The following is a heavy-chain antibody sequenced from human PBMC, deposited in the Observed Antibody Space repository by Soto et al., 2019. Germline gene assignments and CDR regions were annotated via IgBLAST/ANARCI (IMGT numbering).Heavy chain of an antibody. CDR1: GGPISSSSYY. J-gene: IGHJ4*02. V-gene: IGHV4-39*01. CDR3: ARPHPSENYYERSGEGYFDY. D-gene: IGHD3-22*01. CDR2: IYYSGST. Sequence: QLQLQESGPGLVKPSETLSLTCTVSGGPISSSSYYWGWIRQPPGKGLEWIGRIYYSGSTYYNPSLKSRVTISVDTSKNQFSLKQSSVNAADTAVYYCARPHPSENYYERSGEGYFDYWGQGTLVTVSS.